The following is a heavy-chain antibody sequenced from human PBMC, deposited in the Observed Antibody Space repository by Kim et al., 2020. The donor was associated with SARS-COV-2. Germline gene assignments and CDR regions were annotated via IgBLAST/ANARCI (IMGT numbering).Heavy chain of an antibody. D-gene: IGHD3-3*01. CDR2: ISSSGSTI. CDR1: GFTFSSYE. Sequence: GGSLRLSCAASGFTFSSYEMNWVRQAPGKGLEWVSYISSSGSTIYYADSVKGRFTISRDNAKNSLYLQMNSLRAEDTAVYYCARDRSDYDFWSGCLFPWGQGTLVTVSS. CDR3: ARDRSDYDFWSGCLFP. J-gene: IGHJ5*02. V-gene: IGHV3-48*03.